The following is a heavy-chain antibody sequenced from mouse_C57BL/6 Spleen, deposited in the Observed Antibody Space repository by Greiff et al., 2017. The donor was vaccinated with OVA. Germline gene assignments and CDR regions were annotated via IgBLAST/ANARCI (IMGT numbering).Heavy chain of an antibody. Sequence: QVQLQQSGAELARPGASVKLSCKASGYTFTSYGISWVKQRTGQGLEWIGVIYPRSGNTYYNEKFKGKATLTADKSSSTAYMELRSLSSEDSAVYFCARPEWFAYWGQGTLVTVSA. CDR3: ARPEWFAY. CDR2: IYPRSGNT. J-gene: IGHJ3*01. V-gene: IGHV1-81*01. CDR1: GYTFTSYG.